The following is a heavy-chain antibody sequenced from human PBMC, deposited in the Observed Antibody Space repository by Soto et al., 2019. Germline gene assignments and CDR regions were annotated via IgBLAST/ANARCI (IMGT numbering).Heavy chain of an antibody. CDR3: ARYCSSTSCSVYYGMDV. J-gene: IGHJ6*02. D-gene: IGHD2-2*01. CDR2: INPNSGGT. Sequence: ASVKVSCKASGYTFTGYYMHRVRQAPGQGLEWMGWINPNSGGTNYAQKFQGRVTMTRDTSISTAYMELSRLRSDDTAVYYCARYCSSTSCSVYYGMDVWGQGTTVTVSS. V-gene: IGHV1-2*02. CDR1: GYTFTGYY.